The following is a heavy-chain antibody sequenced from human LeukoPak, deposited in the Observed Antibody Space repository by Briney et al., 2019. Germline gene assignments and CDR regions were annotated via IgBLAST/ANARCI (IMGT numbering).Heavy chain of an antibody. Sequence: GESLKISCKGSGYSFTSYWIGWVRQLPGKGLEWMGIIYPGDSDTRYSPSFQGQVTISADKSISTAYLQWSSLKASDTAMYYCARHPNLYYYDSSGYSPLVDYWGKGTLVTVPS. CDR3: ARHPNLYYYDSSGYSPLVDY. CDR2: IYPGDSDT. V-gene: IGHV5-51*01. D-gene: IGHD3-22*01. J-gene: IGHJ4*02. CDR1: GYSFTSYW.